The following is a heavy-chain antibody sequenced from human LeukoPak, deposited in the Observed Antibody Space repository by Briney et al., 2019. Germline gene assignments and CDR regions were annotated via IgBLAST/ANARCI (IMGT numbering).Heavy chain of an antibody. V-gene: IGHV4-34*01. CDR3: ARGMGIAAAGGNFDY. CDR2: INHSGST. Sequence: PSETLSLTCAVCGGSFSGYYWSWIRQPPGKGLEWIGEINHSGSTNYNPSLKSRVTISVDTSKNQFSLKLSSVTAADTAVYYCARGMGIAAAGGNFDYWGQGTLVTVSS. CDR1: GGSFSGYY. J-gene: IGHJ4*02. D-gene: IGHD6-13*01.